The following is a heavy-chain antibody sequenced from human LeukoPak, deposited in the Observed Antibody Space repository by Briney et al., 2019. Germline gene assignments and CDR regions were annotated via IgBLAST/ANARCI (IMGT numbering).Heavy chain of an antibody. J-gene: IGHJ4*02. D-gene: IGHD5-12*01. V-gene: IGHV6-1*01. CDR1: GDSVSSNSAA. CDR2: TYYRSKWYN. Sequence: SQTLSFTCAISGDSVSSNSAAWNWIRQSPSRGLEWLGRTYYRSKWYNDYAVSVKSRITINPDTSKNQFSLQLNSVTPEDTAVYYCARDLGSGYDSGGLFDYWGQGTLVTVSS. CDR3: ARDLGSGYDSGGLFDY.